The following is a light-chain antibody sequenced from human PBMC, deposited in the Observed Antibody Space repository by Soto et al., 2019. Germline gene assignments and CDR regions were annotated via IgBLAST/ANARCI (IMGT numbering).Light chain of an antibody. Sequence: QMTQSPSPLSASVVYPVSVTCRASQSVSGWLAWYQQKPGEAPKLLIYDASALPRGVPSRFSGSGSGTKFTLTIASLQPDDFATYYCQQYETFSGTFGPGTKVDIK. CDR3: QQYETFSGT. V-gene: IGKV1-5*01. J-gene: IGKJ1*01. CDR1: QSVSGW. CDR2: DAS.